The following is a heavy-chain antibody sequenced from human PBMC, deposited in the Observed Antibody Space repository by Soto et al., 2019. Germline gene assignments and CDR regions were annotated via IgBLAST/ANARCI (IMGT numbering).Heavy chain of an antibody. CDR1: GFTFSNAW. V-gene: IGHV3-15*07. CDR2: IKSKTDGGTT. Sequence: GGSLRLSCAASGFTFSNAWMNWVRQAPGKGLEWVGRIKSKTDGGTTDYAAPVKGRFTISRDDSKNTLYLQMNSLKTEDTAVYYCNTAYVLLWFGESENDTFDIWGQGTMVTVSS. J-gene: IGHJ3*02. D-gene: IGHD3-10*01. CDR3: NTAYVLLWFGESENDTFDI.